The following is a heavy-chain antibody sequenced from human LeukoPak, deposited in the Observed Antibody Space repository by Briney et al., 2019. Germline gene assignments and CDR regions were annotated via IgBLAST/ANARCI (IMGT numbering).Heavy chain of an antibody. CDR1: GFSFGSYA. D-gene: IGHD3-10*01. V-gene: IGHV3-7*03. CDR2: IKQDGSEK. J-gene: IGHJ4*02. CDR3: ARDHMVYFDY. Sequence: GGSLRLSCAASGFSFGSYAMGWTRQAPGKGLEWVANIKQDGSEKYYVDSVKGRFTIPRDNAKNSLYLQMNSLRAEDTAVYYCARDHMVYFDYWGQGTLVTVSS.